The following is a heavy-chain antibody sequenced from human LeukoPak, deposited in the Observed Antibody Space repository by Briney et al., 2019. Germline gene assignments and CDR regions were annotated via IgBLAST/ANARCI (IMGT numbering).Heavy chain of an antibody. D-gene: IGHD3-10*01. CDR2: ISAYNGNT. Sequence: GASVKVSCKASGYTFTSYGISWVRQAPGQGLEWMGWISAYNGNTNYAQRLQGRVTMTTDTSTSTAYMELRSLRSDDTAVYYCARRRWDLLWFGELASWFDPWGQGTLVTVSS. CDR1: GYTFTSYG. V-gene: IGHV1-18*01. J-gene: IGHJ5*02. CDR3: ARRRWDLLWFGELASWFDP.